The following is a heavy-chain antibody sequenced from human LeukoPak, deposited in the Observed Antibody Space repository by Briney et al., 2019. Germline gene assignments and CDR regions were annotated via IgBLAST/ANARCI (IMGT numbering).Heavy chain of an antibody. CDR1: GGSISSYY. V-gene: IGHV4-4*07. CDR2: IYTSGST. CDR3: AISNSYGVNHDAFDI. Sequence: SETLSLTCTVSGGSISSYYWSWIRQPAGKGLEWIGRIYTSGSTNYNPSLKSRVTMSVDTSKNQFSLKLSSVTAADTAVYYCAISNSYGVNHDAFDIWGQGTMVTVSS. J-gene: IGHJ3*02. D-gene: IGHD5-18*01.